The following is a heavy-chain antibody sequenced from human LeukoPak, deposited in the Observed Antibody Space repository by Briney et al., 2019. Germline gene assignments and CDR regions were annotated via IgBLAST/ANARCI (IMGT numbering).Heavy chain of an antibody. D-gene: IGHD1-1*01. CDR1: GGSISSGGYY. J-gene: IGHJ5*02. Sequence: PSQTLSLTCTVSGGSISSGGYYWSWIRQHPGKGLEWIGYIYYSGSTYYNPSLKSRVTISVDTSKNQFSLKLSSVTAADTAVYYCARGINWAGSHWFDPWGQGTLVTVSS. CDR3: ARGINWAGSHWFDP. V-gene: IGHV4-31*03. CDR2: IYYSGST.